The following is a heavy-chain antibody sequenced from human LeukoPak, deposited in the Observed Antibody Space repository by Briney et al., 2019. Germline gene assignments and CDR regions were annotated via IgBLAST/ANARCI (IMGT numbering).Heavy chain of an antibody. CDR2: ISSSSSYI. D-gene: IGHD6-25*01. CDR3: ARERRRHYYFDY. CDR1: GFTFSSYS. Sequence: PGGSLRLSCAASGFTFSSYSMNWVRQAPGKGLEWVSSISSSSSYIYYADSVKGRFTISRDNANNSLYLHMHSLRAEDTAVYYCARERRRHYYFDYWGQGTLVTVSS. J-gene: IGHJ4*02. V-gene: IGHV3-21*04.